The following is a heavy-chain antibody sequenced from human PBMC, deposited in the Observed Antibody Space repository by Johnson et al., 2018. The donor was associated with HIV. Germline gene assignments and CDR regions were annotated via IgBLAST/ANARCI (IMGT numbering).Heavy chain of an antibody. CDR1: GFTFSDYY. CDR2: INWNGGST. Sequence: MQLVESGGGLVNPGGSLRLSCAASGFTFSDYYMSWIRQAPGQGLEWVSGINWNGGSTGYADSLKGRFTISRDNARNSLYLQMNSLRAEDTALYYCARDNGDTIFGVVIREGAFDIWGQGTMVTVSS. J-gene: IGHJ3*02. CDR3: ARDNGDTIFGVVIREGAFDI. V-gene: IGHV3-20*04. D-gene: IGHD3-3*01.